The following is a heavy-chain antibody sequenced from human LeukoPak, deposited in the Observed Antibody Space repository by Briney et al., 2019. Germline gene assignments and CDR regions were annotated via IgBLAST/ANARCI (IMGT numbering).Heavy chain of an antibody. CDR1: GGSFSGYY. V-gene: IGHV4-34*01. D-gene: IGHD2-21*01. J-gene: IGHJ4*02. CDR2: INHSGST. Sequence: SETLSLTCAVYGGSFSGYYWSWIRQPPGKGPEWIGEINHSGSTNYNPSLKSRVTISVDTSKNQFSLKLSSVTAADTAVYYCARGYSYGPFDYWGQGTLVTVSS. CDR3: ARGYSYGPFDY.